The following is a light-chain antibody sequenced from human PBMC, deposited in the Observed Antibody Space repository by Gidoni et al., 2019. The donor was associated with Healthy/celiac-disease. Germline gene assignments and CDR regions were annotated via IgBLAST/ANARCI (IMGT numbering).Light chain of an antibody. Sequence: QSALTQPASVSGSPGQSITISCTGTSIDVGGYNYVSWYQQHPGKAPKLMIYDVSNRPSGVSNRFSGSKPGNTASLTISGLQAEDEADYYCSSYTSSSPVVFGGGTKLTVL. CDR1: SIDVGGYNY. V-gene: IGLV2-14*03. CDR3: SSYTSSSPVV. J-gene: IGLJ2*01. CDR2: DVS.